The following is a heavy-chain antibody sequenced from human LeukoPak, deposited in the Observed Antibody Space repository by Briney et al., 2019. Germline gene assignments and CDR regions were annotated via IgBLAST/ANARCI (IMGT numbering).Heavy chain of an antibody. CDR3: AIHDYNWKTFDY. D-gene: IGHD1-1*01. CDR1: GVSISRYY. CDR2: VHYSGNT. Sequence: PSETLSLTCTVSGVSISRYYWSWVRQPPGKGLEWIGSVHYSGNTNYNPSLKSRVTISLDTSKNQFSLKLSYVTAADTAVYYCAIHDYNWKTFDYWGQGTLVTVSS. J-gene: IGHJ4*02. V-gene: IGHV4-59*08.